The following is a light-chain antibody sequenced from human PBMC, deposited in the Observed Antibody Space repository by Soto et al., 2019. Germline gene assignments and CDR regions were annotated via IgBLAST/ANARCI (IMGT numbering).Light chain of an antibody. CDR1: SSSIGSNY. CDR2: IND. V-gene: IGLV1-47*02. CDR3: AAWDDSLSGSYV. J-gene: IGLJ1*01. Sequence: QSVLTQPPSASGTPGQMVTISCSGSSSSIGSNYVYWYQHLPGTAPKLLIFINDRRPSGVPERFSGSKSGTSASLAISGLRSEDEGYYYCAAWDDSLSGSYVFGTGTKLTVL.